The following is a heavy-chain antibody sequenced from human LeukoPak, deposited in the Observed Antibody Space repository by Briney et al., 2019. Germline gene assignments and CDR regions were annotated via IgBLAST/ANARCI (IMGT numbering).Heavy chain of an antibody. J-gene: IGHJ5*02. D-gene: IGHD3-10*01. V-gene: IGHV1-2*02. Sequence: ASVKVSCKASGYTFTGYYMHWVRQAPGQGLEWMGWINPNSGGTNYAQKFQSRVTMTRDTSISTAYMELSRLRSDDTAVYYCARDKVTMVRGVSNWFDPWGQGTLVTVSS. CDR3: ARDKVTMVRGVSNWFDP. CDR2: INPNSGGT. CDR1: GYTFTGYY.